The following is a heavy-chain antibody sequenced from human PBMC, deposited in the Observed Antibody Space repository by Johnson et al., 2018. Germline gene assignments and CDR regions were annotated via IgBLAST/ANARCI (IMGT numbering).Heavy chain of an antibody. CDR3: ARRHRNYDYGMDV. Sequence: VQLVESGAEVKKPGESLKISCKGSGYSFTSYWIGWVRQMPGKGLEWMGIIYPGDSDTRYSPSFQGQVTISAEQAISTAYLQWSSLKASDTAMYYCARRHRNYDYGMDVWGQGTTVTVSS. D-gene: IGHD5/OR15-5a*01. V-gene: IGHV5-51*01. J-gene: IGHJ6*02. CDR1: GYSFTSYW. CDR2: IYPGDSDT.